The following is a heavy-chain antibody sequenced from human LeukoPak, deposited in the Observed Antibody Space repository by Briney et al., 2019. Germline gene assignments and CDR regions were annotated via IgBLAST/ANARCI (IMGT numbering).Heavy chain of an antibody. CDR1: GGSISSGDYY. D-gene: IGHD3-10*01. CDR3: ARDHPGSSTYIGSFDY. V-gene: IGHV4-30-4*01. J-gene: IGHJ4*02. Sequence: PSETLSLTCTVSGGSISSGDYYWSWIRQPPGKGLEWIGYIYYSRSTYCNPSLKSRVTISVDTSKNQFSLKLSSVTAADTAVYYCARDHPGSSTYIGSFDYWGQGTLVTVSS. CDR2: IYYSRST.